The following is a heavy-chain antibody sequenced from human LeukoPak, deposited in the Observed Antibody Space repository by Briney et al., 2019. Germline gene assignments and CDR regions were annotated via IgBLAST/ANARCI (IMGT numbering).Heavy chain of an antibody. J-gene: IGHJ4*02. CDR2: ISSSSSYI. CDR1: GFTFSSYS. CDR3: ARGTSGKAGYYFDY. V-gene: IGHV3-21*01. D-gene: IGHD3-10*01. Sequence: GGSLRLSCAASGFTFSSYSMNWVRQAPGKGLEWVSSISSSSSYIYYADSVKGRFTISRDNAKNSLYLQMNSLRAEDTAVYYCARGTSGKAGYYFDYWGQGTLVTVSS.